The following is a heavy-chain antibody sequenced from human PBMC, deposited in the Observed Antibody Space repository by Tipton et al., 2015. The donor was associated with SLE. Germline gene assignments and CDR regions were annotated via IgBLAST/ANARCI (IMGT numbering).Heavy chain of an antibody. J-gene: IGHJ4*02. D-gene: IGHD4/OR15-4a*01. CDR3: ARSRGANGPDY. CDR2: ISGDNDNT. Sequence: QSGPEVKKPGASVKVSCKASGYSFTSYDINWVRQAAGQGLEWMGWISGDNDNTNYAQRLQGRVTMTTDTSTSTAYMELRSLTSDDTAVYYCARSRGANGPDYWGQGTLVTVSS. CDR1: GYSFTSYD. V-gene: IGHV1-18*01.